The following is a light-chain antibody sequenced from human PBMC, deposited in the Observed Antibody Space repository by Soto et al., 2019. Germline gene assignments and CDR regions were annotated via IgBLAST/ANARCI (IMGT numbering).Light chain of an antibody. CDR1: QSVGSTY. CDR2: DTF. V-gene: IGKV3-20*01. Sequence: ETVLTQSPGTLSLSPGERATLSSRASQSVGSTYLAWYQQKPGQAPRLLIYDTFNRATGIPYRFSGSGSGTDFTLTISRLEPEDFAVYHCQQYGNPPWTFGQGTKLEIK. CDR3: QQYGNPPWT. J-gene: IGKJ2*01.